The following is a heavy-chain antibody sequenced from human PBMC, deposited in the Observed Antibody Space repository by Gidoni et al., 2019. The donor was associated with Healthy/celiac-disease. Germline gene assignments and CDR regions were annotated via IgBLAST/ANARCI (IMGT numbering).Heavy chain of an antibody. CDR2: ISWNSGSI. CDR1: GFTFDDYA. Sequence: EVQLVESGGGLVQPGSSLRLSCAASGFTFDDYAMHWVRQAPGKGLEWVSGISWNSGSIGYADSVKGRFTISRDNAKNSLYLQMNSLRAEDTALYYCAKDSRIFGVVLTHLDYWGQGTLVTVSS. J-gene: IGHJ4*02. D-gene: IGHD3-3*01. V-gene: IGHV3-9*01. CDR3: AKDSRIFGVVLTHLDY.